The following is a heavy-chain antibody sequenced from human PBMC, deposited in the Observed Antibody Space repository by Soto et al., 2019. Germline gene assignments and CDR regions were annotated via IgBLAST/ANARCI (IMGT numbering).Heavy chain of an antibody. J-gene: IGHJ4*02. D-gene: IGHD3-16*01. CDR2: IKQDGSEK. V-gene: IGHV3-7*01. Sequence: EVQLVESGGGLVQPGGSLRLSCAASGFTFSSYWMSWVRQAPGKGLEWVANIKQDGSEKYYVDSVKGRFTISRDNAKNSLYLQMNSLRAEDTAVYYCAREWGNLGSGHSDYWGQGTLVTVSS. CDR3: AREWGNLGSGHSDY. CDR1: GFTFSSYW.